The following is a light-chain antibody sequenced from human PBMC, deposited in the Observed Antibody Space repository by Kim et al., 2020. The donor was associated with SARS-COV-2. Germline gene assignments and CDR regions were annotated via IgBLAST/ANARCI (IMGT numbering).Light chain of an antibody. V-gene: IGLV2-14*01. CDR1: SSDVGFYNL. J-gene: IGLJ1*01. Sequence: QSALTQPASVSGSPGQSITISYTGTSSDVGFYNLVSWYQQHPGTAPKLIIYEVHNRPSGVSHRFSGSKSGNTASLTISGLQTEDEADYYCTSYTTSSTRVFGPGTKVTVL. CDR3: TSYTTSSTRV. CDR2: EVH.